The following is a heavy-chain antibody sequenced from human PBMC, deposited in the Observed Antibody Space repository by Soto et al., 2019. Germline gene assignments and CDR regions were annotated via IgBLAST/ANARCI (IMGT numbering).Heavy chain of an antibody. CDR1: GFTFSSYS. D-gene: IGHD3-22*01. J-gene: IGHJ6*02. CDR2: ISSSSSYI. Sequence: EVQLVESGGGLVKPGGSLRLSCAASGFTFSSYSMNWVRQAPGKGLEWVSSISSSSSYIYYADSVKGRFTISRDNAKNSPYLQKNSLRAEDTDVYYCARDYDSSGYSYYYYGMDVWGQGTTVTVSS. CDR3: ARDYDSSGYSYYYYGMDV. V-gene: IGHV3-21*01.